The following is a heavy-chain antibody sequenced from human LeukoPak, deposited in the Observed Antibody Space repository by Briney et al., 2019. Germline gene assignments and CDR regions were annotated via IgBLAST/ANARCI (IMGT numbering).Heavy chain of an antibody. V-gene: IGHV1-24*01. Sequence: ASVKVSCKISGYTLTELSMHWVRQAPGKGLEWMGGFDPEDGETIYAQKFQGRVTMTEDTSTDTAYMELRSLRSDDTAVYYCARAVSYSSSNFDYWGQGTLVTVSS. CDR3: ARAVSYSSSNFDY. D-gene: IGHD6-6*01. CDR2: FDPEDGET. CDR1: GYTLTELS. J-gene: IGHJ4*02.